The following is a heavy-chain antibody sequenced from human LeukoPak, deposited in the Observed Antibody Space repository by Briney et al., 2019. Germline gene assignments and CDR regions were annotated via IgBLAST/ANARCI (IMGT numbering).Heavy chain of an antibody. D-gene: IGHD3-10*01. CDR1: GFTFDDYA. CDR2: ISWNSGNI. J-gene: IGHJ4*02. CDR3: ARDLGTGYFDY. Sequence: GGSLRLSCAASGFTFDDYAMHWVRQAPGKGLEWVSGISWNSGNIAYADSVKGRFTISRDNAKNSLYLQMNSLRAEDTAVYYCARDLGTGYFDYWGQGTLVTVSS. V-gene: IGHV3-9*01.